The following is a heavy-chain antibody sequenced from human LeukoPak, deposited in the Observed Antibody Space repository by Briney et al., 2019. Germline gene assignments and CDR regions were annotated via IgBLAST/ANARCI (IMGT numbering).Heavy chain of an antibody. J-gene: IGHJ5*02. CDR3: ARKGGGQLVNTRRWFDP. CDR2: INHSGLT. V-gene: IGHV4-34*01. CDR1: GGSYSDYY. D-gene: IGHD6-13*01. Sequence: SETLSLTCGVYGGSYSDYYWSWIRQPPGKGLEWIGEINHSGLTNYIPSLKSRVTISLDTSKNQFSLKLSSVTAADTAVYYCARKGGGQLVNTRRWFDPWGQGTLVTVSS.